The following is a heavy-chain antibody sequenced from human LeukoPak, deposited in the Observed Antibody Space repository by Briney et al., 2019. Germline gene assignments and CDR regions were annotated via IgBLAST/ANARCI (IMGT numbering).Heavy chain of an antibody. CDR1: GGSFSGYY. J-gene: IGHJ4*02. D-gene: IGHD3-22*01. V-gene: IGHV4-34*01. Sequence: SETLSLTCAVYGGSFSGYYWSWIRQPPGKGLEWIGEINHSGSTNYNPSLKSRVTISVDTSKNRFSLKLSSVTAADTAVYYCASSSGSSVDYWGQGTLVTVSS. CDR2: INHSGST. CDR3: ASSSGSSVDY.